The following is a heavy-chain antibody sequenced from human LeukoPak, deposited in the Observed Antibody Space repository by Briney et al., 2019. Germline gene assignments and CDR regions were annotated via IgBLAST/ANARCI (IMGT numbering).Heavy chain of an antibody. CDR3: ARDRALAGTNVDAFDF. Sequence: ASVKVSCKASGYTFTGYYIHWVRQAPGQGLEWMGWTNPNSGVTNYAQTFQGRVTMTRDTSISTAYMELRRLRSGDTAVYYCARDRALAGTNVDAFDFWGQGTMVTVSS. D-gene: IGHD6-19*01. J-gene: IGHJ3*01. CDR2: TNPNSGVT. V-gene: IGHV1-2*02. CDR1: GYTFTGYY.